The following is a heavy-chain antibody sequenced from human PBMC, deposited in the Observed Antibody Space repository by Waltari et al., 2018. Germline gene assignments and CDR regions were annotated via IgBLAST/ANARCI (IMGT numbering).Heavy chain of an antibody. CDR1: GASLFTTSVA. V-gene: IGHV6-1*01. Sequence: QVQLQQSGPGLVKPSQTLSLTCAVSGASLFTTSVAWNWIRQSPSRGLEWLGRTYYRSQWRNDYARSVKGRITVNPDTSKNHFSLQLDSVTPDDTAVYYCARGKFTAFDIWGQGTMVTVSS. CDR2: TYYRSQWRN. J-gene: IGHJ3*02. CDR3: ARGKFTAFDI.